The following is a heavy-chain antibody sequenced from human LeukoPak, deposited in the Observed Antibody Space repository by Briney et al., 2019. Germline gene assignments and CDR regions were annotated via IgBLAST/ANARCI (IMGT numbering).Heavy chain of an antibody. CDR3: ARDDGTRWLPNY. D-gene: IGHD6-19*01. CDR2: VIPLFGTS. Sequence: ASVKVSCKASGGTFSSYAISWVRQAPGQGLEWMGGVIPLFGTSNYAQKFQGRVTMTRDTSISTAYMDLSRLTSDDTAVYYCARDDGTRWLPNYWGQGTLVTVSS. CDR1: GGTFSSYA. J-gene: IGHJ4*02. V-gene: IGHV1-69*05.